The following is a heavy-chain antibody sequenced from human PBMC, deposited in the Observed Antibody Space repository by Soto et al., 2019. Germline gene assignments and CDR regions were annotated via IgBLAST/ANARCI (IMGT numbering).Heavy chain of an antibody. CDR2: IIPIFGTA. CDR3: ARDLYYDFWSGPYYYYGMDV. CDR1: GGTFSSYA. Sequence: SVKVSCKASGGTFSSYAISWVRQAPGQGLEWMGGIIPIFGTANYAQKFQGRVTITADKSTSTAYMELSSLRSEDTAVYYCARDLYYDFWSGPYYYYGMDVWGQGTTVTVS. D-gene: IGHD3-3*01. V-gene: IGHV1-69*06. J-gene: IGHJ6*02.